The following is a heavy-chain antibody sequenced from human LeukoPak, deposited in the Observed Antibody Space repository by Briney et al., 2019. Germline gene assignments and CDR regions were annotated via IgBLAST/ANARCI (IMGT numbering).Heavy chain of an antibody. CDR2: ISSGSSTI. Sequence: GGSLRLSCEASGFTFSSYSMNWVRQAPGKGLEWVSYISSGSSTIYYADSVKGRFTISRDNAKNSLYLQMNSLRDEDTAVYYCARVAAGYSVNYFDYWGQGTLVTVSS. V-gene: IGHV3-48*02. CDR1: GFTFSSYS. J-gene: IGHJ4*02. CDR3: ARVAAGYSVNYFDY. D-gene: IGHD4-23*01.